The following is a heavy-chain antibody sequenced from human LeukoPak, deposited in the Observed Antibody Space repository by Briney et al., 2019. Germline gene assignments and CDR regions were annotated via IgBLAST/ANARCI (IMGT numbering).Heavy chain of an antibody. Sequence: GGSLRLSCAASGFSFSNYWLHWVRHAPGKGLAWVSRISSDGSSINYADSVKGRFTISRDNAKNSLYLQMNSLRAEDTAVYYCARDKCSGGSCFLPDIWGQGTMVTVSS. CDR1: GFSFSNYW. J-gene: IGHJ3*02. V-gene: IGHV3-74*01. D-gene: IGHD2-15*01. CDR2: ISSDGSSI. CDR3: ARDKCSGGSCFLPDI.